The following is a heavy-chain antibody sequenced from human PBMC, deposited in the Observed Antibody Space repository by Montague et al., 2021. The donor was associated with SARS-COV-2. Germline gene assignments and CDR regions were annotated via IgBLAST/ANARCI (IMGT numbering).Heavy chain of an antibody. CDR2: INSSSSYI. CDR3: ARVGGSGWYVDY. CDR1: GFPFSSYS. V-gene: IGHV3-21*01. D-gene: IGHD6-19*01. Sequence: SRRLSCAASGFPFSSYSMNWVRQAPGKGLEWVSSINSSSSYIYYADSVKGRFTISRDNAKNSLYLQMNSLRAEDTAVYYCARVGGSGWYVDYWGQGTLVTVSS. J-gene: IGHJ4*02.